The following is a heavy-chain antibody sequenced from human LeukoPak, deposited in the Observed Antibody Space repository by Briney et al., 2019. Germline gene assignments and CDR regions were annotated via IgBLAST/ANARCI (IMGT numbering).Heavy chain of an antibody. J-gene: IGHJ4*02. D-gene: IGHD3-10*01. CDR3: ASSRKVREFFDY. CDR2: ISYDGSNK. Sequence: AGGSLRLSCAASGFTFSSYAMHWVRQAPGKGLEWVAVISYDGSNKYYADSVKGRFTISRDNAKNTLYLQMNSLRAEDTAVYYCASSRKVREFFDYWGQGTLVTVSS. V-gene: IGHV3-30*14. CDR1: GFTFSSYA.